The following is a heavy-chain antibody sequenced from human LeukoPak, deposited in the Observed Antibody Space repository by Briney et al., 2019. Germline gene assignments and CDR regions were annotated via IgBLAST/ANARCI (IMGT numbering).Heavy chain of an antibody. CDR1: GFTFSSYS. Sequence: PGGSLRLSCAASGFTFSSYSMNWVRQAPGKGLEWISYISSSSSTIYYADSVKGRFTISRDNAKNSLYLQMNSLRAEDTAVYYCAREWFGGFDYWGQGTLVTVSS. CDR3: AREWFGGFDY. CDR2: ISSSSSTI. J-gene: IGHJ4*02. V-gene: IGHV3-48*04. D-gene: IGHD3-10*01.